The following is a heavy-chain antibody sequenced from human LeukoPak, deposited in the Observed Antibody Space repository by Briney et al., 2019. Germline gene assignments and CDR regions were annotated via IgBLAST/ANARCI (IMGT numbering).Heavy chain of an antibody. CDR3: AKGRRDGYNFDFDH. CDR2: ISSSSSTI. CDR1: GFTFSSYG. J-gene: IGHJ4*02. D-gene: IGHD5-24*01. V-gene: IGHV3-48*01. Sequence: GGSLRLSCAASGFTFSSYGMTWVRQAPGKGLEWVSYISSSSSTIYYADSVKGRFTISRDNSKNTLYLQMNSLRAEDTAVYYCAKGRRDGYNFDFDHWGQGTLVTVSS.